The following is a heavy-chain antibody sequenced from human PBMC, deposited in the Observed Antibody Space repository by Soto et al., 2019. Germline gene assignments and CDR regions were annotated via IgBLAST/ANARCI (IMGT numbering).Heavy chain of an antibody. CDR1: GFTFSSYA. J-gene: IGHJ6*02. CDR3: ARAPDIVLIRAYYYYGMDV. D-gene: IGHD2-8*01. V-gene: IGHV3-30-3*01. Sequence: GGSLRRSCAASGFTFSSYAMHWVRQAPGKGLEWVAVISYDGSNKYYADSVKGRFTISRDNSKNTLYVQMNSLRPEDTAVYYCARAPDIVLIRAYYYYGMDVWGQGTTVTVSS. CDR2: ISYDGSNK.